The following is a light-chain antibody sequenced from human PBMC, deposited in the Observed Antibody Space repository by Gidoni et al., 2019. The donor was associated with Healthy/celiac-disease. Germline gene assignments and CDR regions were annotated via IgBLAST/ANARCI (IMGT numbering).Light chain of an antibody. CDR3: QQDYNLLT. CDR2: GAS. CDR1: QSVSSSY. V-gene: IGKV3D-7*01. J-gene: IGKJ4*01. Sequence: PGERVSLSCRASQSVSSSYLTWYQQKPGQAPRLLIYGASTRATGIPAMFSGSGSGTDFTLTISSLQPEDFAVYYCQQDYNLLTFGGGTKVEIK.